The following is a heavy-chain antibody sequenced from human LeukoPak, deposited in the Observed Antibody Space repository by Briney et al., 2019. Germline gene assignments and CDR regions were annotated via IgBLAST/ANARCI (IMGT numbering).Heavy chain of an antibody. D-gene: IGHD6-19*01. CDR2: INSDGSST. CDR3: ANMGAVAGKDY. Sequence: GGSLRLSCAASGFTFSSYWMHWVRQAPGKGLVWVSRINSDGSSTSYADSVKGRFTISRDNAKNTLYLQMNSLRAEDTAVYYCANMGAVAGKDYWGQGTLVTVSS. CDR1: GFTFSSYW. J-gene: IGHJ4*02. V-gene: IGHV3-74*01.